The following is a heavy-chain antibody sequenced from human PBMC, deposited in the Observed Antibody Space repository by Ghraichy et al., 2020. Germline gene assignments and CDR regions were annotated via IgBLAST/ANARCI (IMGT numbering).Heavy chain of an antibody. CDR2: VHWVGSA. CDR3: AGLDYDVLTGSTNHYALDV. J-gene: IGHJ6*02. D-gene: IGHD3-9*01. CDR1: GGSMRSLY. V-gene: IGHV4-59*11. Sequence: SQTLSLTCKFSGGSMRSLYWTWIRQPPGKGLEWIGYVHWVGSADYNPSLKSRGAISLDMSETHFSLRLNSVTAADTAVYYCAGLDYDVLTGSTNHYALDVWRQGIAVTVSS.